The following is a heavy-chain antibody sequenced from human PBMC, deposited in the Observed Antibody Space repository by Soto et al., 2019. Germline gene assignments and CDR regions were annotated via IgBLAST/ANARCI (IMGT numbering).Heavy chain of an antibody. CDR3: AGGGIVVVPAAISYYYYYGMDV. CDR1: GGTFSSYA. D-gene: IGHD2-2*02. Sequence: QVQLVQSGAEVKKPGSSVKVSCKASGGTFSSYAISWVRQAPGQGLEWMGGIIPIFGTANYAQKFQGRVTITADESTSTAYMELSSLRSADTAVYYCAGGGIVVVPAAISYYYYYGMDVWGQGTTVTVSS. V-gene: IGHV1-69*01. CDR2: IIPIFGTA. J-gene: IGHJ6*02.